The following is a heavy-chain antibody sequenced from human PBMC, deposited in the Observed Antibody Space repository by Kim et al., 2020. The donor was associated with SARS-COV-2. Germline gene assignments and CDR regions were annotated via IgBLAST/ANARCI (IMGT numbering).Heavy chain of an antibody. CDR2: ISRSNNYI. J-gene: IGHJ4*02. Sequence: GGSLRLSCAASGFTFSSFNMNWVRQAPGKGLEWVSSISRSNNYIFYADSVKGRFTISRDNAKNSLYLQMNSLRAEDTAVYYCARRDAYNYYFDYWGQGTL. V-gene: IGHV3-21*01. CDR3: ARRDAYNYYFDY. D-gene: IGHD1-1*01. CDR1: GFTFSSFN.